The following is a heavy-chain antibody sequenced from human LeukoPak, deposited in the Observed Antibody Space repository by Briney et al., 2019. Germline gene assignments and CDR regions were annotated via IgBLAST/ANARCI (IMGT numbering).Heavy chain of an antibody. D-gene: IGHD3-10*01. V-gene: IGHV3-30*02. CDR1: GFTFSSYG. Sequence: QPGGSLRLSCAGSGFTFSSYGMHWVRPAPGKGLKWVAFIRYDGSNKYYADSVKGRFTIARDNSKNTLYLQMNSLRAEDTAVYYCAKDLGELIPFDIWGQGTMVTVSS. CDR2: IRYDGSNK. J-gene: IGHJ3*02. CDR3: AKDLGELIPFDI.